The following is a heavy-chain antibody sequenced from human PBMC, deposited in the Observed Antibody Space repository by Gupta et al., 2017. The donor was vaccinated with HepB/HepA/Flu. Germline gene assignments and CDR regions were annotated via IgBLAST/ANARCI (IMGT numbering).Heavy chain of an antibody. CDR3: ARGAPMNCGDYYYYLDV. CDR2: INPNSGGT. J-gene: IGHJ6*03. Sequence: QVQVVQSGAEVKKPGASVKVSCKASGYTFTGYYMHWVRQAPGPGLEWMGWINPNSGGTNYAQNCQGMVTMTRDTSISTADMALNRLRYEETDVYYCARGAPMNCGDYYYYLDVWGKGTTVTVSS. CDR1: GYTFTGYY. D-gene: IGHD2-21*01. V-gene: IGHV1-2*02.